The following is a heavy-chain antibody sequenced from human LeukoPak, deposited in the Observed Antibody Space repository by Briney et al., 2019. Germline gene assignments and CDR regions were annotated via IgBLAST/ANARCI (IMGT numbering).Heavy chain of an antibody. V-gene: IGHV3-48*03. CDR2: ISSSGSTI. CDR1: GFTFSSYE. Sequence: GGSLRLSCAASGFTFSSYEMNWVRQAPGKGLEWVSYISSSGSTIYYANSVKGRFTISRDNAKNSLYLQMNSLRAEDTAVYYCARDQGGNLPWAAFDIWGQGTMVTVSS. CDR3: ARDQGGNLPWAAFDI. D-gene: IGHD4-23*01. J-gene: IGHJ3*02.